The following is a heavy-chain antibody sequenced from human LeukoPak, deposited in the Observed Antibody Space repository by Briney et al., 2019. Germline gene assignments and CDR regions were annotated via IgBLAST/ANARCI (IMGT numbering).Heavy chain of an antibody. CDR1: GFTFSSYS. CDR2: ISSSSSYI. CDR3: ARALDGYDFWSGYVY. V-gene: IGHV3-21*01. J-gene: IGHJ4*02. Sequence: GGSLRLSCAASGFTFSSYSMKWVRQAPGKGLEWVSSISSSSSYIYYADSVKGRFTISRDNAKYSLYLQMNSLRAEDTAVYYCARALDGYDFWSGYVYWGQGTLVTVSS. D-gene: IGHD3-3*01.